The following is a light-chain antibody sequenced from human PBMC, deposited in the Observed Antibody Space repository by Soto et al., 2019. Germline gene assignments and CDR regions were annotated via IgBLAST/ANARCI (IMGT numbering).Light chain of an antibody. CDR1: QGISSY. J-gene: IGKJ2*01. CDR2: AAS. CDR3: LQYYSYPHT. Sequence: AIRMTQSPSSFSASTGDRVTITCRASQGISSYLAWYQQKPGKAPKVLIHAASALQSGVPSRFSGRGSGTDFALTISYLQSEDFATYYCLQYYSYPHTFGQGTKLEI. V-gene: IGKV1-8*01.